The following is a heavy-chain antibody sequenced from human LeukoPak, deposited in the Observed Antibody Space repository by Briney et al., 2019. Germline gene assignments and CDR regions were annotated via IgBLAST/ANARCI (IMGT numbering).Heavy chain of an antibody. V-gene: IGHV1-8*03. D-gene: IGHD3-3*01. CDR1: GYTFTSYD. Sequence: ASVKVSCKASGYTFTSYDINWVRQATGQGLEWMGWMNPNSGNRGYAQKFQGRVTITRNTSISTAYMELSSLRSEDTAVYYCARATYYDFWSGYTFFDYWGQGTLVTVSS. CDR2: MNPNSGNR. CDR3: ARATYYDFWSGYTFFDY. J-gene: IGHJ4*02.